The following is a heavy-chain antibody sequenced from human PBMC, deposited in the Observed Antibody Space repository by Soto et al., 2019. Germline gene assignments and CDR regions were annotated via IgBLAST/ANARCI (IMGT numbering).Heavy chain of an antibody. CDR3: ARGLYSGWHYFDY. V-gene: IGHV3-66*01. Sequence: EVQLVESGGGLVQPGGSLRLSCAASGFTVSSNYMSWVRQAPGKGLEWVSVISSGGSTYYADSVKGRFTISRDNSKNTLYLQMNSLRAEDTAVYYCARGLYSGWHYFDYCGQGTLVTVSS. CDR2: ISSGGST. CDR1: GFTVSSNY. D-gene: IGHD5-12*01. J-gene: IGHJ4*02.